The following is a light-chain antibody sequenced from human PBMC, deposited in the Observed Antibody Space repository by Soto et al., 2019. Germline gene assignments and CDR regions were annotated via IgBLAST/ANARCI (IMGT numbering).Light chain of an antibody. CDR2: GPS. CDR1: QSVTNNF. CDR3: QQYGTPLFT. J-gene: IGKJ3*01. V-gene: IGKV3-20*01. Sequence: IVLTQSPGTLSLSPGERATLSCGASQSVTNNFLAWYQHKPGQAPRLLIYGPSSRATGVPDRFSGSGSGTDFMLTISRLEPGDFAVYYCQQYGTPLFTVGPGTKVDIK.